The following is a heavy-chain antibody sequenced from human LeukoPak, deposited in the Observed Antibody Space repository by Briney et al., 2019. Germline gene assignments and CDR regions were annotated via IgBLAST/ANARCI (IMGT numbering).Heavy chain of an antibody. D-gene: IGHD2-2*01. CDR2: INPNSGAT. CDR3: ARARPAAISFYTY. Sequence: ASVKVSCKASGYTFTGYYMHWVRQAPGQGLEWMGWINPNSGATNYAQKFQGRVTMTRDTSISTAYMELSRLRSDDTAVYYCARARPAAISFYTYWGQGTLVTVSS. CDR1: GYTFTGYY. J-gene: IGHJ4*02. V-gene: IGHV1-2*02.